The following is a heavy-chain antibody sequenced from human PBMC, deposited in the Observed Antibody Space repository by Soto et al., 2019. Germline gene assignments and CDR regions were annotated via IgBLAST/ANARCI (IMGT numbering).Heavy chain of an antibody. CDR1: GFTVNSYS. J-gene: IGHJ4*02. D-gene: IGHD5-18*01. Sequence: PGGSLRLSCAASGFTVNSYSMNWVRQSPGKGLEWVSSLSGSGTFIYYTDSVKGRFIISRDSTKNSVYLQMNNLRVGDTAVYYCARVRPDTAYYVDYWGQGTLVTVSS. V-gene: IGHV3-21*01. CDR2: LSGSGTFI. CDR3: ARVRPDTAYYVDY.